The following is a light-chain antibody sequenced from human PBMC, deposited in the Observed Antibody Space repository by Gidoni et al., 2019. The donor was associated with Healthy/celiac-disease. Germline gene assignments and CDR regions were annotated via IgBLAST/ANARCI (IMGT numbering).Light chain of an antibody. V-gene: IGKV1-9*01. CDR3: QQLNSYPWT. Sequence: DIQLTQSPTVLSASVGDRVTITCRASQGISSYLAWYQQKPGKAPKLLIYAASTLQSGVPPRFSGSGSGTEFTLTISSVQPEDFGTYYCQQLNSYPWTFGQGTKVEIK. CDR2: AAS. CDR1: QGISSY. J-gene: IGKJ1*01.